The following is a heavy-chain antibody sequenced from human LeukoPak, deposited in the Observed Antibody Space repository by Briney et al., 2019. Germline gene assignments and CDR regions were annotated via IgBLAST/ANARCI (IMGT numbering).Heavy chain of an antibody. CDR2: IYHSGST. CDR3: ARSTNKAKFDY. Sequence: SETLSLTCSVSGVSISAYYWSWIRQPPGKGLEWIGYIYHSGSTYYNPSLKSRVTISVDRSKNQFSLKLSSVTAADTAVYYCARSTNKAKFDYWGQGTLVTVSS. J-gene: IGHJ4*02. V-gene: IGHV4-30-2*01. CDR1: GVSISAYY.